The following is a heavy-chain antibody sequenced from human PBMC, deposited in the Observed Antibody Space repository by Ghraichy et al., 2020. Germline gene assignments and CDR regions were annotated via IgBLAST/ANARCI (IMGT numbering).Heavy chain of an antibody. D-gene: IGHD6-19*01. CDR1: GFTFNTYW. CDR3: VAHKRGGYDVY. CDR2: FNNDASTT. Sequence: GGSLRLSCAASGFTFNTYWIHWVRQAPGKGLEWVSSFNNDASTTSYADSVQGRFTVSRDNAKNTLFLQMNSLRAEDTAVYYCVAHKRGGYDVYWGQGILVTVSS. V-gene: IGHV3-74*01. J-gene: IGHJ4*02.